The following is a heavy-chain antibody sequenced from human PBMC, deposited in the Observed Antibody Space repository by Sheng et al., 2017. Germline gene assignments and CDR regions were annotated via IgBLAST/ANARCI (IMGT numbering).Heavy chain of an antibody. Sequence: QVQLVQSGAEVKKPGSSVKVSCKASGGTFSSYTISWVRQAPGQGLEWMGRIIPILGIANYAQKFQGRVTITADKSTSTAYMELSSLRSEDTAVYYCARDLYYYDSRRDYYMDVWGKGTTVTVSS. J-gene: IGHJ6*03. CDR2: IIPILGIA. V-gene: IGHV1-69*08. D-gene: IGHD3-22*01. CDR3: ARDLYYYDSRRDYYMDV. CDR1: GGTFSSYT.